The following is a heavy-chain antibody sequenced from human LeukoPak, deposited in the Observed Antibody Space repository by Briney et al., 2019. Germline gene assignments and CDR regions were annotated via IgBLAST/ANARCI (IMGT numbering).Heavy chain of an antibody. D-gene: IGHD3-10*01. CDR2: IRSRTHDGTA. J-gene: IGHJ4*02. Sequence: GGSLRLSCAVSGFTFSTYIMSWVRQAPGKGLEWLGYIRSRTHDGTAGYAASVEGRFSNSRDDSENIAYLQMTSLKSEDTAVYYCSRGHQYPDGPEFDYWGQGVLVTVSA. CDR3: SRGHQYPDGPEFDY. CDR1: GFTFSTYI. V-gene: IGHV3-49*04.